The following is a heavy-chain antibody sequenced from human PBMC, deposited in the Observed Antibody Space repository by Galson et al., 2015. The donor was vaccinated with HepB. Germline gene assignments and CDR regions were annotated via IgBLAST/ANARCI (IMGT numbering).Heavy chain of an antibody. CDR1: GYTFTSYG. J-gene: IGHJ6*02. Sequence: SVKVSCKASGYTFTSYGISWVRQAPGQGLEWMGWISAYNGNTNYAQKLQGRVTMTTDTSTSTAYMELRSLRSDDTAVYYCARDQPPFDILLGDYYYGMDVWGQGTTVTVSS. CDR3: ARDQPPFDILLGDYYYGMDV. D-gene: IGHD3-9*01. V-gene: IGHV1-18*01. CDR2: ISAYNGNT.